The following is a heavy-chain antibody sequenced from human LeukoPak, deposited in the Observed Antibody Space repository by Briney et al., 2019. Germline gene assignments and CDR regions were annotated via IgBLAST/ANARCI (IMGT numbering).Heavy chain of an antibody. CDR3: ARDPGGSGSYYNLDYYYGMDV. D-gene: IGHD3-10*01. CDR1: GGSISSYY. J-gene: IGHJ6*02. Sequence: SETLSLTCTVSGGSISSYYWSWIRQPPGKGLEWIGYIYYSGSTNYNPSLKSRVTISVDTSKNQFSLKLNSVTAADTAVYYCARDPGGSGSYYNLDYYYGMDVWGQGTTVTVSS. CDR2: IYYSGST. V-gene: IGHV4-59*01.